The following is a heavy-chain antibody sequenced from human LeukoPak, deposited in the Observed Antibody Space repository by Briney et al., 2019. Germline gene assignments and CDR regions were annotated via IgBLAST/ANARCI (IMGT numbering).Heavy chain of an antibody. D-gene: IGHD3-10*01. CDR1: GFTVSAYA. CDR2: IYDDNT. V-gene: IGHV3-23*01. CDR3: AARKVRGVWFYLDY. Sequence: GGSLRLSCAASGFTVSAYAMAWVCQAPGKGLEWVSTIYDDNTYYADSVKGRFAISTDNSKNTLYLQMNSLRVEDTAVYFCAARKVRGVWFYLDYWGQGTLVTVSS. J-gene: IGHJ4*02.